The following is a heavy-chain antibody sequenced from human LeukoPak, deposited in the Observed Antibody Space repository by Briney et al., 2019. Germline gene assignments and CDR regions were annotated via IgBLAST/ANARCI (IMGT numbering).Heavy chain of an antibody. V-gene: IGHV2-70*17. CDR2: IDWDDDK. CDR1: GFSLTTTAMC. Sequence: SGPALVKPTQTLTLTCSFSGFSLTTTAMCLTWIRQTPGKALEWLARIDWDDDKFFSPSLKTRLSISKDTSRNQVVLTMTNMEPVDKGTYYCARMTPDSPSFDYWGQGTLVTVCS. CDR3: ARMTPDSPSFDY. J-gene: IGHJ4*02. D-gene: IGHD1-14*01.